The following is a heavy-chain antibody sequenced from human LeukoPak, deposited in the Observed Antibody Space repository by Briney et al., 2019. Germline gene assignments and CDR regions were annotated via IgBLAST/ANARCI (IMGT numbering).Heavy chain of an antibody. V-gene: IGHV4-34*01. Sequence: SETLSLTCAVYGGSFSGYYWSWIRQPPGKGLEWIGEINHSGSTNYNPSLKSRVTISVDTSKNQFSLKLSSVTAADTAVCYCARKGAHCSGGSCSPGLRWFDPWGQGTLVTVSS. D-gene: IGHD2-15*01. J-gene: IGHJ5*02. CDR3: ARKGAHCSGGSCSPGLRWFDP. CDR1: GGSFSGYY. CDR2: INHSGST.